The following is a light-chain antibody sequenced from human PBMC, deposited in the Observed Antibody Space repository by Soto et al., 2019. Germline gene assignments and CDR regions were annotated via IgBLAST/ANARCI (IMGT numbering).Light chain of an antibody. Sequence: EIVMTQSPATLSVSPGERATLSCRASQSVSSNLAWYQQKPGQAPRLLIYGASNRATGIPDRFSGSGSGTEFTLTISSLQSEDFAVYYCQQYNNWPPTFGQGTRLEI. CDR2: GAS. V-gene: IGKV3D-15*01. J-gene: IGKJ5*01. CDR3: QQYNNWPPT. CDR1: QSVSSN.